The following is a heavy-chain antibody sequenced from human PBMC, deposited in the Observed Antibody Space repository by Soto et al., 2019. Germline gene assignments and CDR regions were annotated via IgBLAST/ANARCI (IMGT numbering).Heavy chain of an antibody. CDR3: ARRPAVVPAAIDYYGMDV. D-gene: IGHD2-2*01. Sequence: SETLSLTCAVYGGSFSGYYWSWIRQPPGKGLEWIGEINHSGSTNYNPSLKSRVTISVDTSKNQFSLKLGSVTAADTAVYYCARRPAVVPAAIDYYGMDVWGQGTTVTVSS. J-gene: IGHJ6*02. CDR2: INHSGST. CDR1: GGSFSGYY. V-gene: IGHV4-34*01.